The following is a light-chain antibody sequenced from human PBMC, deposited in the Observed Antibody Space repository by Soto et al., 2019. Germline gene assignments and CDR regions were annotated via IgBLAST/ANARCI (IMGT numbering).Light chain of an antibody. V-gene: IGLV2-14*01. Sequence: QSALTQPASVSGSPGQSITISCTGTSSDVGGYNYVSWYQQHPGKAPKLMIYEVSNRPSGVSNRFSGSKSGNTASLTISGLQAEDEADYYCSSYTSSSAPYVVVGGGTKLAVL. J-gene: IGLJ2*01. CDR1: SSDVGGYNY. CDR2: EVS. CDR3: SSYTSSSAPYVV.